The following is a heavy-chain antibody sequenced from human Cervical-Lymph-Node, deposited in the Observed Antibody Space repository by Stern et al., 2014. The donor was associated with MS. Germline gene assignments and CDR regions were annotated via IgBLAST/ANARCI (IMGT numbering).Heavy chain of an antibody. CDR2: ISADGTLK. CDR1: GFTFSAYG. CDR3: AKGDNWRRLNP. D-gene: IGHD1-20*01. Sequence: VQPVESGGGVVQPGRSLRLSCAASGFTFSAYGMHWTRQGPGKGLEWVAVISADGTLKFYGDSVKGRFTISRDNSKNTLFLQMNSLRAEDTAVYYCAKGDNWRRLNPWGQGTLVTVSS. J-gene: IGHJ5*02. V-gene: IGHV3-30*18.